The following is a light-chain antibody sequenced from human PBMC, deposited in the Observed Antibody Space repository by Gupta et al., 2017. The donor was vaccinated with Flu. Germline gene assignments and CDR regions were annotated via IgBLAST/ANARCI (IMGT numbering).Light chain of an antibody. CDR2: DAS. Sequence: EIMLTPSSATLSLSPGERASLSCRASQSILTYLAWYQQKPGRAPRLLIYDASNRATGIPPRFSGSGSGTDFTLTISTLEPEDFAVYYCQQRCNLPFFTFGPGTKVDI. CDR1: QSILTY. V-gene: IGKV3-11*01. CDR3: QQRCNLPFFT. J-gene: IGKJ3*01.